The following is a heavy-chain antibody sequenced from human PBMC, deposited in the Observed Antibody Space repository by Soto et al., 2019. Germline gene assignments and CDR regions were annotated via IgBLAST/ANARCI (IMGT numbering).Heavy chain of an antibody. CDR1: GFTFSNAW. CDR3: TTGEGKLVYGAPDVQVRFAS. V-gene: IGHV3-15*07. CDR2: IKSKTDGGTT. Sequence: AGGSLRLSCAASGFTFSNAWMNWVRQAPGKGLEWVGRIKSKTDGGTTDYAAPVKGRFTISRDDSKNTLYLQMNSLKTEDTAVYYCTTGEGKLVYGAPDVQVRFASCGQGSLVTGSS. D-gene: IGHD4-17*01. J-gene: IGHJ5*02.